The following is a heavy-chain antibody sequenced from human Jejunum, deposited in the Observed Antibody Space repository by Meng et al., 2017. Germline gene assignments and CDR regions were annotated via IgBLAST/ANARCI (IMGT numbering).Heavy chain of an antibody. D-gene: IGHD3-10*01. Sequence: KVSCKGSGYSFSNYWIGWVRQMPGKGLEWMAIIHPGDSDTKYSPSFQGQVTNSADKSSSTAYLQWSSLKASDTDMYYCARHYYGSGSYPPDYWGQGTPVTVSS. J-gene: IGHJ4*02. CDR2: IHPGDSDT. CDR3: ARHYYGSGSYPPDY. CDR1: GYSFSNYW. V-gene: IGHV5-51*01.